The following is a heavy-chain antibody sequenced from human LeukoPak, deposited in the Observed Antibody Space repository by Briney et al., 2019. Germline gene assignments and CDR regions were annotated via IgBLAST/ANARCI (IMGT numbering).Heavy chain of an antibody. V-gene: IGHV1-2*02. J-gene: IGHJ5*02. CDR3: ARGPGITIIVVVTGGPDWFDP. D-gene: IGHD3-22*01. Sequence: ASVKVSCKASGYTFTGYYMHWVRQAPGQGLEWMGWINPNSGGTNYAQKFQGRVTMTRDTSISTAYMELSRLRSDDTAVYYCARGPGITIIVVVTGGPDWFDPWGQGTLVTVSS. CDR2: INPNSGGT. CDR1: GYTFTGYY.